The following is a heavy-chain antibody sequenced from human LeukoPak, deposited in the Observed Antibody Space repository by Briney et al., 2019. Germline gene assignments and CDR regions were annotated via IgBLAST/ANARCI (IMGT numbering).Heavy chain of an antibody. V-gene: IGHV3-30*03. D-gene: IGHD3-22*01. J-gene: IGHJ3*02. CDR2: ISYDGSNK. CDR1: GFTFSSYG. CDR3: DRMVITVLDAFDI. Sequence: GGSLRLSCAASGFTFSSYGMHWVRQAPGKGLEWVAVISYDGSNKYYADSVKGRFTISRDNSKNTLYLQMNSLRAEDTAVYYCDRMVITVLDAFDIWGQGTMVTVSS.